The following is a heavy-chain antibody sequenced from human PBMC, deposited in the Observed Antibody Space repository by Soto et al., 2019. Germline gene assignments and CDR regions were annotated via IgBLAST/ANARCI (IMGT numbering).Heavy chain of an antibody. D-gene: IGHD2-2*01. J-gene: IGHJ6*02. V-gene: IGHV3-23*01. Sequence: GGSLRLSCAAAGFTFSSYGMSWVRQAPGKGLEWVSAVSGSGGSVYYADSVRGRFTISRDNSKNTLYLQVNSLRAEDTAIYYCSKGSVVGADYSYGMDVWGQGTTVTVSS. CDR2: VSGSGGSV. CDR3: SKGSVVGADYSYGMDV. CDR1: GFTFSSYG.